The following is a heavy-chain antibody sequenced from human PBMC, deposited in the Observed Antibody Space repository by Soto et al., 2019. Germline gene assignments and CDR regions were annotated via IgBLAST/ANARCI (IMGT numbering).Heavy chain of an antibody. Sequence: ASVKVSCKASGYTFTGYYMHWVRQAPGQGLEWMGWINPNSGGTNYAQKFRGRVTMTRDTSISTAYMELSRLRSDDTAVYYCARDEICSGGSCYGRDGMDVWGQGTTVTVSS. D-gene: IGHD2-15*01. CDR3: ARDEICSGGSCYGRDGMDV. V-gene: IGHV1-2*02. CDR2: INPNSGGT. J-gene: IGHJ6*02. CDR1: GYTFTGYY.